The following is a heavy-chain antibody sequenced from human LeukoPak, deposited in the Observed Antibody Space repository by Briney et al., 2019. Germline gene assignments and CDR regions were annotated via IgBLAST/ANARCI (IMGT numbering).Heavy chain of an antibody. V-gene: IGHV3-23*01. Sequence: PGGSLRLSCAASGFTLSSYAISWVRQAPGKELEWVASIGGSGSAYYANSVKGRFTISRDNSKNTLYLQMNSLRAEDTAVYYCAKGTGYGSSWYNDYWGQGTLVTVSS. D-gene: IGHD6-13*01. CDR3: AKGTGYGSSWYNDY. CDR1: GFTLSSYA. CDR2: IGGSGSA. J-gene: IGHJ4*02.